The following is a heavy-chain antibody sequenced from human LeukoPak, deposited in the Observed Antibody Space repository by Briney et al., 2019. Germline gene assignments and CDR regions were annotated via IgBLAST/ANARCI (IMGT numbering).Heavy chain of an antibody. J-gene: IGHJ4*02. CDR2: IYYSGST. D-gene: IGHD3-10*01. CDR1: GGPISSYY. Sequence: PSETLSLTCTVSGGPISSYYWSWIRQPPGKGLEWIGYIYYSGSTNYNPSLKSRVTISVDTSKNQFSLKLSSVTAADTAVSYCARHLTISGSYPFDTWGQGTLVTVSS. V-gene: IGHV4-59*08. CDR3: ARHLTISGSYPFDT.